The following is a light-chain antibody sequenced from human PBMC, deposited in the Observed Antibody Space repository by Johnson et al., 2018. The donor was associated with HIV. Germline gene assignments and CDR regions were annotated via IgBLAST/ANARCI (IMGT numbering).Light chain of an antibody. CDR3: GTWDNSLSAGV. J-gene: IGLJ1*01. CDR1: SSNIGNND. V-gene: IGLV1-51*01. CDR2: DNN. Sequence: QSVLTQPPSVSAAPGQKVTISCSGSSSNIGNNDVSWYQHLPGAAPKLLIYDNNKRPSGIPDRFSGSKSGTSATLGITGLQTGDEADYYCGTWDNSLSAGVFGSWTKVTVL.